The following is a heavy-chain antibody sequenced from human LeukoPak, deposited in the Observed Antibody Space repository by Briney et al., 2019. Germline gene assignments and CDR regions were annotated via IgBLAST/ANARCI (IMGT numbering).Heavy chain of an antibody. J-gene: IGHJ4*02. CDR2: INPNSSGT. CDR3: ARGRAAGRLIVGAGFTESHFDY. V-gene: IGHV1-2*02. D-gene: IGHD1-26*01. CDR1: GYTFTGYY. Sequence: GASVKVSCKASGYTFTGYYMHWVRQAPGQGLEWMGWINPNSSGTNYAQKFQGRVTMTRDTSISTAYMELSRLRSDDTAVYYCARGRAAGRLIVGAGFTESHFDYWGQGTLVTVSS.